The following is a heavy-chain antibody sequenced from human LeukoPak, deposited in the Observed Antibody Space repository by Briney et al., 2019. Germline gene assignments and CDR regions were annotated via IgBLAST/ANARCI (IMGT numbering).Heavy chain of an antibody. CDR3: ARGAFDYPGRDYFDY. J-gene: IGHJ4*02. V-gene: IGHV3-21*06. CDR2: ISSRSSYI. CDR1: EFSFSGYS. Sequence: KAGGSLILSCAASEFSFSGYSMNWVRQAPGKGLEWVSSISSRSSYIYYADSVKGRFTISRDNAKNSLHLQMKGLRVEDTAVYYCARGAFDYPGRDYFDYWGQGTQVTVSP. D-gene: IGHD3-9*01.